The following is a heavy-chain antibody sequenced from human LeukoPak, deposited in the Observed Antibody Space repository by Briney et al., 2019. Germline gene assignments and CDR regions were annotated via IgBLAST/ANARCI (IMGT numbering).Heavy chain of an antibody. Sequence: GGSLRLSCAASGFTFSNYWIYWVRQAPGQGLEWVANIKQDGTEKYYVDSVKGRFTISRDNAKNSLYLQMNSLRAEDTAVYYCARDRNTDFWSGYYTNYFDSWGQGTLVTVSS. CDR3: ARDRNTDFWSGYYTNYFDS. CDR2: IKQDGTEK. D-gene: IGHD3-3*01. CDR1: GFTFSNYW. J-gene: IGHJ4*02. V-gene: IGHV3-7*01.